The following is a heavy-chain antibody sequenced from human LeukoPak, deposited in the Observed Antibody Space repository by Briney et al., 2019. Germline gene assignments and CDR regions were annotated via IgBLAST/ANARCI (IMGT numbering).Heavy chain of an antibody. D-gene: IGHD3-9*01. CDR1: GYTFTGYH. CDR2: INPNSGGT. J-gene: IGHJ6*03. V-gene: IGHV1-2*02. CDR3: ARAPILRYFDWSAGYMDV. Sequence: ASVKVSCKASGYTFTGYHMHWVRQAPGQGLEWMGWINPNSGGTNYAQKFQGRVTMTRDTSISTAYMELSRLRSDDTAVYYCARAPILRYFDWSAGYMDVWGKGTTVTVSS.